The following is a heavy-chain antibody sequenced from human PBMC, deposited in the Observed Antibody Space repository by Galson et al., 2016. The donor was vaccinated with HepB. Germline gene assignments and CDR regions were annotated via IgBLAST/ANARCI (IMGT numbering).Heavy chain of an antibody. V-gene: IGHV3-30*18. J-gene: IGHJ6*02. D-gene: IGHD3-22*01. CDR2: ISNDGTEK. Sequence: SLRLSCAVSGITFSFYGMHWVRQAPGKGLEWMAFISNDGTEKYYADSVKGRFIMSRDNSQNTLFLQMNSLRPEDTAVYYCAKARAVGSPPRWLAIPHYYYDDMDVWGRGTTVTVSS. CDR3: AKARAVGSPPRWLAIPHYYYDDMDV. CDR1: GITFSFYG.